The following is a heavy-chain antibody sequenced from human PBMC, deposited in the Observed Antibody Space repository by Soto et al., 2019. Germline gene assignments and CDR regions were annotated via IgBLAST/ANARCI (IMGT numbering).Heavy chain of an antibody. CDR3: ARLGSGMGV. CDR2: IFPADSDT. D-gene: IGHD3-10*01. Sequence: LGESLKISCKGSGYSFTTSWIAWVRQMPGKGLEWMGIIFPADSDTRYSPSFEGQVTISADKSITTAYLQWSSLKASDTAMYYCARLGSGMGVWGQGTTVTVSS. J-gene: IGHJ6*02. CDR1: GYSFTTSW. V-gene: IGHV5-51*01.